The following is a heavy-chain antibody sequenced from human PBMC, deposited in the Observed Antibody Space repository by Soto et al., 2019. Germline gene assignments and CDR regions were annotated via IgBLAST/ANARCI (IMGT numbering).Heavy chain of an antibody. D-gene: IGHD5-18*01. CDR1: GFTFSSYS. V-gene: IGHV3-21*01. J-gene: IGHJ4*02. CDR2: ISSSSSYI. Sequence: EVQLVESGGGLVKPGGSLRLSCAASGFTFSSYSMNWVHQAPGKGLEWVSSISSSSSYIYYADSVKGRFTISRDNAQNSLYLQMNSLRAEDTAVYYCARDQPGYSYGYGLGYWGQGTLVTVSS. CDR3: ARDQPGYSYGYGLGY.